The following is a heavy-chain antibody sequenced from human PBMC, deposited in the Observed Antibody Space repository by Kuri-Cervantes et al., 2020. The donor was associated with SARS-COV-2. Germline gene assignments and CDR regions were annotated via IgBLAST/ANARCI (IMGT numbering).Heavy chain of an antibody. Sequence: GESLKISGAASGFAVRNTYMAWVRQAPGKGLECVSVIYSGGNTYYADSVKGRFTISRDSSKNTLYLQMNSLRAEDTAVYYCARAKSPNAALVPADYWGQGTLVTVSS. CDR3: ARAKSPNAALVPADY. CDR1: GFAVRNTY. D-gene: IGHD5-18*01. V-gene: IGHV3-53*01. CDR2: IYSGGNT. J-gene: IGHJ4*02.